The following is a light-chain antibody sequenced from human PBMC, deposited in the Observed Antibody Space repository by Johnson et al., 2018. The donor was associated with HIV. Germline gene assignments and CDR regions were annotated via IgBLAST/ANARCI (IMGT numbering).Light chain of an antibody. Sequence: QSVLTKPPSVSAAPGQKVTISCSGSSSNIGNNYVSWYQQLPGTAPKLLIYDNNKRPSGIPDRFSDSKSGTSATLGITGPPTGDEADYYCGTWDSSLSAYVFVTGTKVTVL. J-gene: IGLJ1*01. CDR3: GTWDSSLSAYV. CDR1: SSNIGNNY. CDR2: DNN. V-gene: IGLV1-51*01.